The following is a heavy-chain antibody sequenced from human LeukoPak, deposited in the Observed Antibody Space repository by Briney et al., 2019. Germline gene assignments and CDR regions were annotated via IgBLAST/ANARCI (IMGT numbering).Heavy chain of an antibody. D-gene: IGHD3-22*01. Sequence: SETLSLTCTVSGGSVSSGSYYWSWIRQPPGKGLEWIGYIYYSGSTNYNPSLKSRVTISVDTSKNQFSLKLSSVTAADTAVYYCARVGSGSTTIFDYWGQGTLVTVSS. CDR2: IYYSGST. CDR3: ARVGSGSTTIFDY. V-gene: IGHV4-61*01. J-gene: IGHJ4*02. CDR1: GGSVSSGSYY.